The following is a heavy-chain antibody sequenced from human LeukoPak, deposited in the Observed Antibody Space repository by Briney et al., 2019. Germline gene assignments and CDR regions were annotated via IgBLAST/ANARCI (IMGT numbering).Heavy chain of an antibody. CDR1: GFTFSNYS. J-gene: IGHJ4*02. Sequence: GGSLRLSCAASGFTFSNYSLNCVRQAARNGRGWVSFISDSSITIYYADSVKGRFTISRDNAEKSLYLQMNSLRAEETAVYYCARDRGGSYFAIDYWGQGTLVTVSS. V-gene: IGHV3-48*04. CDR2: ISDSSITI. CDR3: ARDRGGSYFAIDY. D-gene: IGHD1-26*01.